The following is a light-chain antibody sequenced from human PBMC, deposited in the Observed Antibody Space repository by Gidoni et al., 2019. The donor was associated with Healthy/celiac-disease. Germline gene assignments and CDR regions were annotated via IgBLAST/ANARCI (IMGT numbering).Light chain of an antibody. J-gene: IGKJ3*01. Sequence: DIQMTQSPSTLSASVVDRVTITCRASQSISSWLAWYQQKPGKATKLLIYKASSLESGVPSRFSGSGSGTEFTLTISSLQPDDFATYYCQQYNSYPLFTFGPGTKVDIK. CDR2: KAS. V-gene: IGKV1-5*03. CDR1: QSISSW. CDR3: QQYNSYPLFT.